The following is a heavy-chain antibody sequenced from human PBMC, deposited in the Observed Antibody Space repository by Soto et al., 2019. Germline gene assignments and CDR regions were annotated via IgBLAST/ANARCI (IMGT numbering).Heavy chain of an antibody. D-gene: IGHD6-13*01. CDR2: ISAYNGNT. J-gene: IGHJ6*03. CDR3: ARDRGVAPPVAGNTHYYYYIDV. V-gene: IGHV1-18*01. CDR1: GYSFTNYG. Sequence: QDQLVQSGVEVKKPGASVKVSCKASGYSFTNYGITWVRQAPGQGFEWMGWISAYNGNTNYAQKFQGRVTMTTHAATSTAYLELRRRRSDDTAVYYCARDRGVAPPVAGNTHYYYYIDVWGKGTTVTVSS.